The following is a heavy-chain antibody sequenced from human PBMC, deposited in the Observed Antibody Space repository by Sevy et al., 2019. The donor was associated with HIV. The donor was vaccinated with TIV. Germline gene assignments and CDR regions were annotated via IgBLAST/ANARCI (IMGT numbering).Heavy chain of an antibody. Sequence: GGSLRLSCAASGFTFSSYSMNWVRQAPGKGLEWVSSISSSSSYIYYADSVKGRSTISRDNAKNSLYLQMNSLRVEDTAVYYCASRGDGYGWGQGTLVTVSS. D-gene: IGHD5-18*01. V-gene: IGHV3-21*01. CDR2: ISSSSSYI. CDR3: ASRGDGYG. CDR1: GFTFSSYS. J-gene: IGHJ4*02.